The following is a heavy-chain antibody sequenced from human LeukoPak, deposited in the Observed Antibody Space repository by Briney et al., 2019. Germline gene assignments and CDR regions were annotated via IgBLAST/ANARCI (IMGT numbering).Heavy chain of an antibody. Sequence: ASVKVSCKASGGTFSSYAISWVRQAPGQGLEWMGRIIPILDIANYAQKFQGRVTITADKSTSTAYMELSSLRSEDTAVYYCARARTLGSGWAFGYWGQGTLVTVSS. CDR1: GGTFSSYA. CDR2: IIPILDIA. V-gene: IGHV1-69*04. J-gene: IGHJ4*02. CDR3: ARARTLGSGWAFGY. D-gene: IGHD6-19*01.